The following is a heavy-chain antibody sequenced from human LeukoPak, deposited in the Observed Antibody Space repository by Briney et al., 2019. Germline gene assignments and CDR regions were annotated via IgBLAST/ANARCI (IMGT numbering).Heavy chain of an antibody. Sequence: GGSLRLSCAASGFIFRNYWMHWVRQAPGKGLVWVARINPNGITTTYTDSVKGRFTISRDNAKNTLYLQMNSLRAEDTAVYYCARDKVLPDPYGMDVWGQGTTVTVSS. CDR2: INPNGITT. CDR1: GFIFRNYW. D-gene: IGHD1-14*01. V-gene: IGHV3-74*01. J-gene: IGHJ6*02. CDR3: ARDKVLPDPYGMDV.